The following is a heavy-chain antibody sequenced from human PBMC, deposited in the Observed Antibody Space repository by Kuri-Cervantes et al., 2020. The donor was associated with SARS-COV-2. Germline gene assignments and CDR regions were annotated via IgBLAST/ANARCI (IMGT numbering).Heavy chain of an antibody. J-gene: IGHJ4*02. Sequence: SETLSLTCTVSGGSISSGGYYWSWIRQHPGKGLEWIGYIYYSGSTYYNPSLKSLVTISVDTSKNQFSLKLSSVTAADTAVYYCATDTTVVTRSFDYWGQGTLVTVSS. CDR1: GGSISSGGYY. D-gene: IGHD4-23*01. CDR2: IYYSGST. V-gene: IGHV4-31*01. CDR3: ATDTTVVTRSFDY.